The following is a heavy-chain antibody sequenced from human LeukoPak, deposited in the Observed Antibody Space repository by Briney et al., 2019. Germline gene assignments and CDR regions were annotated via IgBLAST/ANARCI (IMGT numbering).Heavy chain of an antibody. CDR1: DVSISSYY. CDR2: IFYTGDS. D-gene: IGHD2-21*01. CDR3: ARHAFASPFGV. Sequence: PSETLSLTCTISDVSISSYYWSWIRQPPGKGLEWIGYIFYTGDSNYNPSLKSRVTLSLDTSKNQFSLKLTSVTAADTAVYYCARHAFASPFGVWGQGTVVTVSS. V-gene: IGHV4-59*08. J-gene: IGHJ4*02.